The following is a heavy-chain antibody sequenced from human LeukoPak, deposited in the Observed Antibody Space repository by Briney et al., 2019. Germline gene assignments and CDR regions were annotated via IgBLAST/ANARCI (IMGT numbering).Heavy chain of an antibody. CDR1: GFTFSSYS. D-gene: IGHD3-22*01. CDR2: ISYDGKKR. CDR3: ARGFHYSDTSGYGEYFQH. J-gene: IGHJ1*01. Sequence: PGRSLRLSCAASGFTFSSYSMHWVRQAPGKGLEWVAVISYDGKKRFYADSVKGRFTISRDNSKNALYLQMDSLRAEDTAVYFCARGFHYSDTSGYGEYFQHWGQGTLVTVSS. V-gene: IGHV3-30*04.